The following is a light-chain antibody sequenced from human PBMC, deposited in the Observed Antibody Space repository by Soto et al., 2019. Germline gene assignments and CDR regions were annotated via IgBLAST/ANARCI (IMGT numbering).Light chain of an antibody. CDR1: QSISSY. Sequence: DIQMTQSPSSLSASVGDRVTIPCRASQSISSYLNWYQQKPGKAPKLLIYAASSLQSGVPSRFSGSGSGTDFTLTISSLQPEDFATYYCQQSYSTPVTFGPGTKVDN. V-gene: IGKV1-39*01. CDR2: AAS. CDR3: QQSYSTPVT. J-gene: IGKJ3*01.